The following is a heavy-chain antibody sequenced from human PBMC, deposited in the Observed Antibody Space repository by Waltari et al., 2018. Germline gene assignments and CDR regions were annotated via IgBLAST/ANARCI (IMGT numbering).Heavy chain of an antibody. V-gene: IGHV4-31*03. CDR2: IYYSGRT. CDR1: GGSISSGGYY. CDR3: ARGTYCSSTSCSKFDP. D-gene: IGHD2-2*01. J-gene: IGHJ5*02. Sequence: QVQLQESGPGLVKPSQTLSLTCTVSGGSISSGGYYWSWIRQHPGKGLEWIGYIYYSGRTFYNPYLMSRVTISVETSKNQFSLKLRSVTAADTAVYYCARGTYCSSTSCSKFDPWGQGTLVTVSS.